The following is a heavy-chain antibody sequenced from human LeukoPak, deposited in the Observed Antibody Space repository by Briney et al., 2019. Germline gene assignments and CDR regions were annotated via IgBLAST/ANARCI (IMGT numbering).Heavy chain of an antibody. CDR3: AVGAYYFDY. Sequence: SETLSLTCTVSGGSIGSSSYYWGWIRQPPGKGLEWIGSIYYSGSTYYNPSLKSRVTISVDTSKNQFSLKLSSVTAADTAVYYCAVGAYYFDYWGQGTLVTVSS. V-gene: IGHV4-39*01. J-gene: IGHJ4*02. CDR1: GGSIGSSSYY. CDR2: IYYSGST. D-gene: IGHD3-16*01.